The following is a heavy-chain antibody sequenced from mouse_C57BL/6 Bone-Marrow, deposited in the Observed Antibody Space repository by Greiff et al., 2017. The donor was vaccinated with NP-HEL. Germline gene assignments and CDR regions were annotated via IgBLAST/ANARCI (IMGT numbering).Heavy chain of an antibody. CDR1: GYTFTSYG. CDR2: IYPRSGNT. J-gene: IGHJ2*01. CDR3: ARRLITTVVATNY. Sequence: VKLMESGAELARPGASVKLSCKASGYTFTSYGISWVKQRTGQGLEWIGEIYPRSGNTYYNEKFKGKATLTADKSSSTAYMELRSLTSEDSAVYFCARRLITTVVATNYWGQGTTLTVSS. V-gene: IGHV1-81*01. D-gene: IGHD1-1*01.